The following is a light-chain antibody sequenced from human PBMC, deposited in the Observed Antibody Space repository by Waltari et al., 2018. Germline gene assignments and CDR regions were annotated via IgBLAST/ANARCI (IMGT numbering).Light chain of an antibody. V-gene: IGLV1-44*01. CDR2: SNN. CDR3: ASWDDSLNGGV. CDR1: HSNTGRST. Sequence: QSVLTQPPSTSGTPGQRVTISCSGSHSNTGRSTANTYHQLPGTAPKRLIYSNNQRPSGVPDRFSGSKSGTSASLAISGLQSEDEADYYCASWDDSLNGGVFGGGTKLTVL. J-gene: IGLJ2*01.